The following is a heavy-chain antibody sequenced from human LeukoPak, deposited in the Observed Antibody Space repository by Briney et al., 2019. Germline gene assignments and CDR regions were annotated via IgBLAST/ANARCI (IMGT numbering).Heavy chain of an antibody. V-gene: IGHV1-2*02. CDR3: ARSRGDSDAFGI. J-gene: IGHJ3*02. CDR1: GYTFTGYY. CDR2: INPNSGGT. Sequence: ASVKVSCKASGYTFTGYYMHWVRQAPGQGLEWMGWINPNSGGTNYAQKFQGRVTMTRDTSISTAYMELSRLRSDDTAVYYCARSRGDSDAFGIWGQGTMVTVSS.